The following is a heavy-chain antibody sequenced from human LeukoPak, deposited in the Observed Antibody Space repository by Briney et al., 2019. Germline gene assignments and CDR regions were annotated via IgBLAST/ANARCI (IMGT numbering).Heavy chain of an antibody. V-gene: IGHV1-2*06. CDR1: GYTFTSYG. Sequence: ASVKVSCKASGYTFTSYGISWVRQAPGQGLEWMGRINPNSGGTNYAQKFQGRVTMTRDTSISTVYMELSRLRSDDTAVYYCARVGYYESSGYYEHWGQGTLVTVSS. D-gene: IGHD3-22*01. CDR2: INPNSGGT. J-gene: IGHJ1*01. CDR3: ARVGYYESSGYYEH.